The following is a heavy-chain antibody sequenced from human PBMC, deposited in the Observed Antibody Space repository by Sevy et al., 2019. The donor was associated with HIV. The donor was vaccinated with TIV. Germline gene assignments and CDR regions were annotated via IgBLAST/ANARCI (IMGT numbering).Heavy chain of an antibody. D-gene: IGHD3-10*01. CDR2: ISSSSSTI. J-gene: IGHJ6*02. CDR3: ARDRAYYGSGDPYGMDV. V-gene: IGHV3-48*01. Sequence: GGSLRLSCAASGFTFSSYGMNWVRQAPGKGLEWVSYISSSSSTIYYAYSVKGRFTISRDNAKNSLYLQMNSLRAEDTAVYYCARDRAYYGSGDPYGMDVWGQGTTVTVSS. CDR1: GFTFSSYG.